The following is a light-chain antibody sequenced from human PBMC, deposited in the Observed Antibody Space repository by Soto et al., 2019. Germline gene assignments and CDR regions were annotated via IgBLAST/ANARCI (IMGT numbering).Light chain of an antibody. Sequence: EVALTQSPGTPSLSPGERATLSCRASQSISTKLAWYQQKPGQAPRLLIFGASTRATGIPARFSGSGSGTEFTLTISSLQSQDFAVYYCHQYNNWPTWTFGQGTKVDIK. CDR2: GAS. CDR3: HQYNNWPTWT. V-gene: IGKV3-15*01. J-gene: IGKJ1*01. CDR1: QSISTK.